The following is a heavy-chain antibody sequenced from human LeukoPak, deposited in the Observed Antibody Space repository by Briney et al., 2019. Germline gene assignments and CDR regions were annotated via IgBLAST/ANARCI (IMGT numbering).Heavy chain of an antibody. D-gene: IGHD3-3*01. V-gene: IGHV1-8*01. CDR2: VNPNSGNT. J-gene: IGHJ6*03. CDR1: GYTFTSYD. CDR3: ATPYDFWSGSKPPRGNYYYYMDV. Sequence: GASVKVSCKASGYTFTSYDINWVRQATGQGLEWMGWVNPNSGNTGYAQKFQGRVTMSRNTSISTAYMELSSLRSEDTAVYYCATPYDFWSGSKPPRGNYYYYMDVWGKGTTVTVSS.